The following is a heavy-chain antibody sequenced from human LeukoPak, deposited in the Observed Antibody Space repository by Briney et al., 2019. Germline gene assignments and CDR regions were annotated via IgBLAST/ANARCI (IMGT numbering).Heavy chain of an antibody. D-gene: IGHD3-9*01. CDR1: GFTFSTYS. Sequence: GGSLRLSCVASGFTFSTYSMNWVRQAPGKGLEWVSYISGTSNTIYYADSVKGRFTISRDNSKNTLYLQMNSLRAEDTAVYYCAKVINYDILTGYYRNAFDIWGQGTMVTVSS. CDR2: ISGTSNTI. J-gene: IGHJ3*02. CDR3: AKVINYDILTGYYRNAFDI. V-gene: IGHV3-48*01.